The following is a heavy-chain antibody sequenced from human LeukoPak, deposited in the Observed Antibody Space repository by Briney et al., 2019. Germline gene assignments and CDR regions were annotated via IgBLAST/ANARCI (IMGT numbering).Heavy chain of an antibody. CDR1: GYTFTSYY. CDR2: INPSGGST. CDR3: ARLGEAVVDVRHAFDI. Sequence: GASVKVSCKASGYTFTSYYMHWVRQAPGQGLEWMGIINPSGGSTSYAQKFQGRVTMTRDASTSIVYMELSSLRSEDTAVYYCARLGEAVVDVRHAFDIWGQGTMVTVSS. J-gene: IGHJ3*02. V-gene: IGHV1-46*01. D-gene: IGHD3-16*01.